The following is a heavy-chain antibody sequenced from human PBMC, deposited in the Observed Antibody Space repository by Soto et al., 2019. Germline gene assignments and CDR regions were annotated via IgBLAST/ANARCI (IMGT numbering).Heavy chain of an antibody. D-gene: IGHD3-10*01. CDR1: GFTFSSYG. CDR3: ARDGLNYYGSGSYLDY. Sequence: GGSLRLSCAASGFTFSSYGMHWVRQAPGKGLEWVAVIWDDGSNKYYADSVKGRFTISRDNSKNTLYLQMNSLRAEDTALYYCARDGLNYYGSGSYLDYWGQGTLVTVSS. CDR2: IWDDGSNK. V-gene: IGHV3-33*01. J-gene: IGHJ4*02.